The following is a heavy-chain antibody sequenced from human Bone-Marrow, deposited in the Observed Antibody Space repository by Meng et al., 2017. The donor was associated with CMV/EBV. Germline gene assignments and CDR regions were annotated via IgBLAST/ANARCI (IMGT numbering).Heavy chain of an antibody. D-gene: IGHD1-14*01. V-gene: IGHV1-69*05. J-gene: IGHJ2*01. Sequence: SVKVSCKASGGTFSSYAISWVRQAPGQGLEWMGGIIPIFGTANYAQKFQGRVTITTDESTSTAYMELSSLRSEETAVYYCARGPGLRLHWYFDLWGRGTLVTGSS. CDR3: ARGPGLRLHWYFDL. CDR1: GGTFSSYA. CDR2: IIPIFGTA.